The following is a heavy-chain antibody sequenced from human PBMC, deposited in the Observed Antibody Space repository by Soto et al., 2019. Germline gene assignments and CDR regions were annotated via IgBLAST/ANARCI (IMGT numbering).Heavy chain of an antibody. CDR1: GGTFSSYY. V-gene: IGHV4-34*01. Sequence: SGSLSLSCAASGGTFSSYYWSWIHQPPGKGLEWIGEINHSGSTNYNPSHKSRVTISVDTSNNQNSLKLSSVTTADTDVDYCARGEGGRDSSGWPTWFDPWGQGTLVTVSS. CDR3: ARGEGGRDSSGWPTWFDP. D-gene: IGHD6-19*01. CDR2: INHSGST. J-gene: IGHJ5*02.